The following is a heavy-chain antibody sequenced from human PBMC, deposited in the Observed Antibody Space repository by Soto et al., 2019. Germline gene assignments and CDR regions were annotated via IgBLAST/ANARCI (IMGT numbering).Heavy chain of an antibody. CDR1: GGSISSGGYY. D-gene: IGHD2-15*01. CDR3: ARERYCSGGSCYYYYYGMDV. V-gene: IGHV4-31*03. CDR2: IYYSGST. Sequence: TLSLTCTVSGGSISSGGYYWSWIRQHPGKGLEWIGYIYYSGSTYYNPSLKSRVTISVDTSKNQFSLKLSSVTAADTAVYYCARERYCSGGSCYYYYYGMDVWGQGTTVTVSS. J-gene: IGHJ6*02.